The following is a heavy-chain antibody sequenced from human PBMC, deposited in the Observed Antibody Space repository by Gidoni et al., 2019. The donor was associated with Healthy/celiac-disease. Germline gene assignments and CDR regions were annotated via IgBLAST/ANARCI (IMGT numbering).Heavy chain of an antibody. CDR2: IYYSGST. CDR3: ARDLGTYGFVDY. CDR1: GGPISSGGYY. J-gene: IGHJ4*02. Sequence: QVQLQESGPGLVKPSQTLSLTCTVSGGPISSGGYYWSWTRQHPGKGLEWIGYIYYSGSTYYNPSLKSRVTISVDTSKSQFSLKLSSVTAADTAVYYCARDLGTYGFVDYWGQGTLVTVSS. D-gene: IGHD3-3*01. V-gene: IGHV4-31*03.